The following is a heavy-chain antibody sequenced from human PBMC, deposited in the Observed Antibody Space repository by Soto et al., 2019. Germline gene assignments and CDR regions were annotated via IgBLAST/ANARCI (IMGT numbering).Heavy chain of an antibody. V-gene: IGHV1-69*10. CDR2: IIPILATP. CDR1: GGTFSSYA. J-gene: IGHJ5*01. CDR3: ARERSRYDRSGWKALNWFES. D-gene: IGHD3-22*01. Sequence: GSSVKVSSKASGGTFSSYAISWVGQAPGQGREWMGGIIPILATPNYAQKFQGRVTITADKSTSTAYMELSSLRSEDTAVYYSARERSRYDRSGWKALNWFESWGQGTLVTVSS.